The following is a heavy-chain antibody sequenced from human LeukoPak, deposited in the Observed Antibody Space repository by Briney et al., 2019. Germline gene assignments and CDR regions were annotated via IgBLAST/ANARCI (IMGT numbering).Heavy chain of an antibody. CDR3: ARALEYYDSSGSGY. D-gene: IGHD3-22*01. CDR2: INPNSGGT. V-gene: IGHV1-2*02. J-gene: IGHJ4*02. Sequence: ASVKVSCKASGYTFSGYYMHWVRQAPGQGLEWMGWINPNSGGTNYAQKLQGRVIMTTDTSTSTAYMELRSLRSDDTAVYYCARALEYYDSSGSGYWGQGTLVTVSS. CDR1: GYTFSGYY.